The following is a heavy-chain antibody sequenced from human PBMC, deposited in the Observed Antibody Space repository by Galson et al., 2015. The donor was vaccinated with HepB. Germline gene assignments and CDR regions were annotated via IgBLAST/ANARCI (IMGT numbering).Heavy chain of an antibody. CDR3: AKDLLWRGLR. CDR1: GYTLTELS. D-gene: IGHD2-21*02. Sequence: SVKVSCKVSGYTLTELSVHWVRQAPGKGLEWMGGFDPEVAETVYAQKFQGRVTMTEDTSTDTAYMELSSLRYDDTAVYYCAKDLLWRGLRWGQGTQVTVSS. CDR2: FDPEVAET. J-gene: IGHJ4*02. V-gene: IGHV1-24*01.